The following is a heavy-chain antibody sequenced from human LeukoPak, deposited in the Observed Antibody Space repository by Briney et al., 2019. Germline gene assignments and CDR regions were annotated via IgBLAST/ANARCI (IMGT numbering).Heavy chain of an antibody. V-gene: IGHV4-34*01. CDR1: GVSFSGYY. Sequence: SETLSLTCAVYGVSFSGYYWSWIRQPPGKGLEWIGEINHSGSTNYNPSLKSRVTISVDTSKNQFSLKLSSVTAADTAVYYCARGTISRFDYWGQGTLVTVSS. J-gene: IGHJ4*02. CDR3: ARGTISRFDY. CDR2: INHSGST. D-gene: IGHD3-3*01.